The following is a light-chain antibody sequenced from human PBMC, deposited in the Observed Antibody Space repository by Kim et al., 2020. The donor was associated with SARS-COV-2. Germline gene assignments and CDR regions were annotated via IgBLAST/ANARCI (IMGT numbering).Light chain of an antibody. J-gene: IGLJ2*01. CDR3: GSWDSYTHQGV. V-gene: IGLV3-19*02. CDR1: TLRTFY. CDR2: GQN. Sequence: SSELTQDPAVSVALGQTVKITCQGDTLRTFYASWYQQRPGQAPLCVMFGQNKRPSGVPDRFSGSTSGNTASLTIAGAQAADEAAYYCGSWDSYTHQGVFGGGTKVTVL.